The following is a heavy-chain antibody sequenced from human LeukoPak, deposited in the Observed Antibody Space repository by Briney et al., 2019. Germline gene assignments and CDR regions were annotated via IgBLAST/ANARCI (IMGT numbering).Heavy chain of an antibody. J-gene: IGHJ4*02. Sequence: VKSSETLSLTCVVSGGSVSGYYWGWIRKPPGRGLEWIGYVYYSGSTNYNPSFKSRITISVDTSRNQFSLQLSSVTAADTAVYYCARIHRYCSGGACYVLDNWGQGTLVAVSS. CDR3: ARIHRYCSGGACYVLDN. V-gene: IGHV4-59*02. CDR2: VYYSGST. CDR1: GGSVSGYY. D-gene: IGHD2-15*01.